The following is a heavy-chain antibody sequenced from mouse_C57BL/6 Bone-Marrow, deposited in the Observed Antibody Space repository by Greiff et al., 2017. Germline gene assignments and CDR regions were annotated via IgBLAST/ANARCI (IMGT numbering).Heavy chain of an antibody. CDR2: INPSSGYT. J-gene: IGHJ2*01. CDR3: ARYDGLYYFDY. Sequence: QVQLKQSGAELARPGASVKMSCKASGYTFTSYTMHWVKQRPGQGLEWIGYINPSSGYTKYNQKFKDKATLTADKSSSTAYMQLSSLTSEDSAVYYCARYDGLYYFDYRGQGTTLTVSS. CDR1: GYTFTSYT. V-gene: IGHV1-4*01. D-gene: IGHD2-3*01.